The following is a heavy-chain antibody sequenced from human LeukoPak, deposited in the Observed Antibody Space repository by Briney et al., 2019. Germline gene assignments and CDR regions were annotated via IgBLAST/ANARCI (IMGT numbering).Heavy chain of an antibody. V-gene: IGHV3-7*01. CDR2: IKQDGSEK. D-gene: IGHD6-13*01. CDR3: ASFGAAGYYYYYYGMDV. Sequence: GGSLRLSCTASGFTFSHAWMSWVRQAPGKGLEWVANIKQDGSEKYYVDSVKGRFTISRDNAKNSLYLQMNSLRAEDTAVYYCASFGAAGYYYYYYGMDVWGQGTTVTVSS. CDR1: GFTFSHAW. J-gene: IGHJ6*02.